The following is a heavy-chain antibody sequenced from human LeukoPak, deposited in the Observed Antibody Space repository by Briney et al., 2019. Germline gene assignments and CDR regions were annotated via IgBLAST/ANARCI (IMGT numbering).Heavy chain of an antibody. D-gene: IGHD5-12*01. CDR3: ARDRMVATVFDY. J-gene: IGHJ4*02. CDR1: GFTFSSYA. CDR2: ISYDGSNK. Sequence: GGSLRLSCAASGFTFSSYAMHWVRQAPGKGLEWVAVISYDGSNKYYADSVKGRLTISRDNSKNTLYLQMNSLRAEDTAVYYCARDRMVATVFDYWGQGTLVTVSS. V-gene: IGHV3-30*04.